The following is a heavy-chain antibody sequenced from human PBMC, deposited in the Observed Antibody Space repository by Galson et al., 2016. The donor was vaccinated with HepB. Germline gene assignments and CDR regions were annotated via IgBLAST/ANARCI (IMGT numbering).Heavy chain of an antibody. J-gene: IGHJ4*02. CDR1: GYTFGGYH. CDR2: ITPSTGAT. V-gene: IGHV1-46*04. CDR3: AGETSATQYFDY. Sequence: SVKVSCKASGYTFGGYHIHWVRQAPDQGLEWVGIITPSTGATSYAQKLRGRVTMTRDTSATTVYMELSRLGSEDTAIYFCAGETSATQYFDYRGQGALVTVSS.